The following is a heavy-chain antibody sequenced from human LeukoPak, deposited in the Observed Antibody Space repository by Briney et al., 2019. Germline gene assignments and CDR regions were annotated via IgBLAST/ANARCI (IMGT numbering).Heavy chain of an antibody. CDR1: GYTFTSYD. J-gene: IGHJ5*02. CDR3: ARPPYGSGSYSLWFDP. Sequence: GASVKVSCKASGYTFTSYDINWVRQATGQGLEWMGWMNPNSGNTDYAQKFQGRVTMTRNTSISTAYMELSSLRSEDTAVYYCARPPYGSGSYSLWFDPWGQGTLVTVSS. CDR2: MNPNSGNT. D-gene: IGHD3-10*01. V-gene: IGHV1-8*01.